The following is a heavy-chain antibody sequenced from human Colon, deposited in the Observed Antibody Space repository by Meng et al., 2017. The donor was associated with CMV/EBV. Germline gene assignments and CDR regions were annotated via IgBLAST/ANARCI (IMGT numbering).Heavy chain of an antibody. V-gene: IGHV1-2*02. CDR2: IYPQDGGT. J-gene: IGHJ4*02. CDR3: VRESWYFDF. Sequence: QVQLEQSGTERKHAGASVKVSCKTSGYTFTANHLHWVRQAPGQGLEWMGWIYPQDGGTYFAQKFQDRVTLTRDTSITTAYMELSGLTSDDTAIYYCVRESWYFDFWGEGTLVTVSS. CDR1: GYTFTANH. D-gene: IGHD6-13*01.